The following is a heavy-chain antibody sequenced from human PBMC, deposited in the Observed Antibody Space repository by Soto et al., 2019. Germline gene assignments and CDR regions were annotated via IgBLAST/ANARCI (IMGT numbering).Heavy chain of an antibody. CDR1: GGSVSSGSYY. V-gene: IGHV4-61*01. Sequence: PSETLSLTCTVSGGSVSSGSYYWSWIRQPPGKGLEWIGYIYYSGSTNYNPSLKSRVTISVDTSKNQFSLKLSSVTAADTAVYYCAGVNGGGYGYGYVDNWFDPWGQGTLVTFSS. CDR2: IYYSGST. CDR3: AGVNGGGYGYGYVDNWFDP. J-gene: IGHJ5*02. D-gene: IGHD5-18*01.